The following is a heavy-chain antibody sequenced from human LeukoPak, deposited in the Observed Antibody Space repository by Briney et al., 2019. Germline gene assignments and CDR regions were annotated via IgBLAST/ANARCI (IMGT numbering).Heavy chain of an antibody. CDR1: GFTVSSNY. CDR2: IYSGGST. V-gene: IGHV3-53*05. J-gene: IGHJ6*03. CDR3: AKGEGVVPVDYYYYMDV. Sequence: GGSLRLSCAASGFTVSSNYMSWVRQAPGKGLEWVSVIYSGGSTYYADSVKGRFTISRDNSKNTLYLQMNSLRAEDTAVYYCAKGEGVVPVDYYYYMDVWGKGTTVTVSS. D-gene: IGHD2-15*01.